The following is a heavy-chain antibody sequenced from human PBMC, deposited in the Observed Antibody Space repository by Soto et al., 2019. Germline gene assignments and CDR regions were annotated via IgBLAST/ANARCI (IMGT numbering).Heavy chain of an antibody. J-gene: IGHJ4*02. CDR3: ARDVVGGYSYGYDY. CDR2: MNPNSGNT. CDR1: GYTFTSYD. D-gene: IGHD5-18*01. Sequence: ASVKVSCKASGYTFTSYDINWVRQATGQGLEWMGWMNPNSGNTNYAQKLQGRVTMTTDTSTSTAYMELRSLRSDDTAVYYCARDVVGGYSYGYDYWGQGTLVTVSS. V-gene: IGHV1-18*01.